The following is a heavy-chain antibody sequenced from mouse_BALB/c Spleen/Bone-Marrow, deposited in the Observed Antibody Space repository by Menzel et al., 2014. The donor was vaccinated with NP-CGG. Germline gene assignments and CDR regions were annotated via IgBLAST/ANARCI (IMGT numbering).Heavy chain of an antibody. D-gene: IGHD1-1*01. Sequence: DVKLQESGAELVKPGAPVKLSCTASGFNIKDTYMHWVKQRPEQGLEWIGRIDPANCNTKYDPKFQGKATITADTSSNTAYLQLSSLTSEDTAVYYCAAYYYGTYGFAYWGQGTLVTVSA. CDR1: GFNIKDTY. CDR3: AAYYYGTYGFAY. CDR2: IDPANCNT. V-gene: IGHV14-3*02. J-gene: IGHJ3*01.